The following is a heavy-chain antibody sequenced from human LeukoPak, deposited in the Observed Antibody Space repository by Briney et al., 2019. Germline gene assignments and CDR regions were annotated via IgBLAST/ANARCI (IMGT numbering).Heavy chain of an antibody. CDR2: IPYDGGSK. Sequence: GGSLRLSCAASGFTLGGYHMHWVRQAPGKGLEWVALIPYDGGSKQYAASVKGRFTISRGNSKNTLYLQMNSLRAEDTAVYYCAKHDPRRVVITNWFDPWGQGTLVTVSS. D-gene: IGHD3-22*01. CDR3: AKHDPRRVVITNWFDP. J-gene: IGHJ5*02. V-gene: IGHV3-30*04. CDR1: GFTLGGYH.